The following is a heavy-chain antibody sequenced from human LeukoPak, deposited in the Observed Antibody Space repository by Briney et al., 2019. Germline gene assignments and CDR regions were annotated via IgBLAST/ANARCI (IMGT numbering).Heavy chain of an antibody. CDR2: INPNSGGT. Sequence: ASVKVSCKASGYTFTGYYMHWVRQAPGQGLEWMGWINPNSGGTNYAQEFQGRVTMTRDTSISTAYMELSRLRSDDTAVYYCARVDSGYDSFDYWGQGTLVTVSS. D-gene: IGHD5-12*01. V-gene: IGHV1-2*02. CDR1: GYTFTGYY. J-gene: IGHJ4*02. CDR3: ARVDSGYDSFDY.